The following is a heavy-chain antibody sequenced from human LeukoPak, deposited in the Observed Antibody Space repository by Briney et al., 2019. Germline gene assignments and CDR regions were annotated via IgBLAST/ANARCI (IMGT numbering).Heavy chain of an antibody. J-gene: IGHJ3*02. CDR2: ISSSSSYI. CDR1: GFTFSSYS. D-gene: IGHD3-22*01. CDR3: ARLYYDSSGYYFGAFDI. Sequence: KPGGSLRLSCAASGFTFSSYSMNWVRQAPGKGLEWVSSISSSSSYIYYADSVKGRFTISRDNAKNSLYLQMNSLRAEDTAVYYCARLYYDSSGYYFGAFDISGQGTMVTVSS. V-gene: IGHV3-21*01.